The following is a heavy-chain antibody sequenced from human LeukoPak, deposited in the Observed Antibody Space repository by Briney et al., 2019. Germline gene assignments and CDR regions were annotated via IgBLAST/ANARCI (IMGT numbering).Heavy chain of an antibody. CDR1: GFTFSSYG. CDR3: AKDLFRGDSALVHYMDV. Sequence: PGGSLRLSCAASGFTFSSYGMHWVRQTPDKGLERVAFIRYDGSNTHYADSVKGRFTISRDNSKNALYLQMNSLSLEDRAVYYCAKDLFRGDSALVHYMDVWGKGTTVTVSS. V-gene: IGHV3-30*02. J-gene: IGHJ6*03. CDR2: IRYDGSNT. D-gene: IGHD3-10*01.